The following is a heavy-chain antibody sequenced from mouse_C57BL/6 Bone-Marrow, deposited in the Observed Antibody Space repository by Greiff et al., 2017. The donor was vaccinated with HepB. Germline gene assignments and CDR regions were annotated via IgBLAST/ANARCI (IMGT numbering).Heavy chain of an antibody. CDR2: ISSGSSTI. J-gene: IGHJ2*01. CDR3: AKTTVVATDFDY. V-gene: IGHV5-17*01. CDR1: GFTFSDYG. Sequence: DVHLVESGGGLVKPGGSLKLSCAASGFTFSDYGMHWVRQAPEKGLEWVAYISSGSSTIYYADTVKGRFTISRDNAKNTLFLQMTSLRSEDTAMYYCAKTTVVATDFDYWGQGTTLTVSS. D-gene: IGHD1-1*01.